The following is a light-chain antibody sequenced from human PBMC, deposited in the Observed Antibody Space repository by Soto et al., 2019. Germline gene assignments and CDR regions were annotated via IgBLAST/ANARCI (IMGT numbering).Light chain of an antibody. CDR2: YDS. V-gene: IGLV3-21*01. J-gene: IGLJ3*02. CDR1: NIGSKS. Sequence: SYELTQPPSVSVAPGKTASVACGGSNIGSKSVHWYQKKSGQAPVLVMYYDSDRPSGIPERFSGSNSGNTATLTISSVEAGDEADYYCQVWHISSGHVVFGGGTKLTVL. CDR3: QVWHISSGHVV.